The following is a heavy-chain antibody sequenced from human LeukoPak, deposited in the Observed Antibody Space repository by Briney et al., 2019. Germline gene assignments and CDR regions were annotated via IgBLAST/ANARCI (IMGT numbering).Heavy chain of an antibody. CDR3: ATMTMVTAFDI. CDR1: GITLRSYG. Sequence: GGSLRLSCAAFGITLRSYGMHWVRQAPGKGLEWVALIWYDGSRTYYTDSVKGRFTISRDNSKNALFLQVNSLRAEDTAVYYCATMTMVTAFDIWGQGTVVTVSS. J-gene: IGHJ3*02. V-gene: IGHV3-33*01. CDR2: IWYDGSRT. D-gene: IGHD5-18*01.